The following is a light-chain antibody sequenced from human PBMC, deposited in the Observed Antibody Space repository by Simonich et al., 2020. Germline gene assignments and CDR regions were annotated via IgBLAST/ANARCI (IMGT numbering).Light chain of an antibody. CDR2: RNN. CDR3: AAWDDSLSGWV. J-gene: IGLJ3*02. Sequence: QSVLTQPPSASGTPGQRVTISCSGSSSNIGSNTVNWYQQLPGTAPKLLIYRNNQRPSGVPDRFSGSKSGTSASLAISGLQSEDEADYYCAAWDDSLSGWVFGGGTKLTVL. V-gene: IGLV1-44*01. CDR1: SSNIGSNT.